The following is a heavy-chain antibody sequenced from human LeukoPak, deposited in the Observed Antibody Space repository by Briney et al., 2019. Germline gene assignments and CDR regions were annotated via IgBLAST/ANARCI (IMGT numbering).Heavy chain of an antibody. V-gene: IGHV3-33*01. CDR1: GFTFSRYG. Sequence: GGSLRLSCAASGFTFSRYGMHWVRQAPGKGLEWVAVIWYDGSNKYYADSVKGRFTISRDNSKNTLYLQMNSLRAEDTAVYYCARDSSVRAPYGMDVWGQGTTVTVSS. CDR2: IWYDGSNK. J-gene: IGHJ6*02. CDR3: ARDSSVRAPYGMDV.